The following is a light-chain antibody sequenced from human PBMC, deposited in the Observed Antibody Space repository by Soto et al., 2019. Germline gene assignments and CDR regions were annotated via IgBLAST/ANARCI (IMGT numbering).Light chain of an antibody. CDR2: AAS. Sequence: DIQMTQSPSSLSASVGDRVTMTCRASQPISIYLNWYQQKPGRAPKILIYAASRLRSGVPSRVSADGSGTDFTLTISSLQPEDFATYYCLQSSSTPPFTFGPGTKVDLK. V-gene: IGKV1-39*01. J-gene: IGKJ3*01. CDR1: QPISIY. CDR3: LQSSSTPPFT.